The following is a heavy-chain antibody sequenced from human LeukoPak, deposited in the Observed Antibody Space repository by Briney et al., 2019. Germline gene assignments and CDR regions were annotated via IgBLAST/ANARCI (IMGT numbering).Heavy chain of an antibody. J-gene: IGHJ5*02. V-gene: IGHV3-74*01. CDR3: ARSQTIAVADWFDP. CDR1: GFTSSSYW. CDR2: INSDGSST. D-gene: IGHD6-19*01. Sequence: PGGSLRLSCAASGFTSSSYWMHWVRQAPGKGLVWVSRINSDGSSTSYADSVKGRFTISRDNAKNTLYLQMNSLRAEDTAVYYCARSQTIAVADWFDPWGQGTLVTVSS.